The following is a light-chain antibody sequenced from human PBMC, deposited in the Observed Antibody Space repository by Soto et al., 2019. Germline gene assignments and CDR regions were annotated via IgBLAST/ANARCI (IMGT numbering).Light chain of an antibody. J-gene: IGLJ2*01. Sequence: QSVLTQPASVSGSPGQSITISCTGTSGDVGSYNYVSWYQQHPGKAPTVMIYDVSNRPSGVSTRFSGSKSGNTASLTISGLQAEDEADYYCSSFTSITTLIFGGGTKVTVL. CDR1: SGDVGSYNY. CDR3: SSFTSITTLI. CDR2: DVS. V-gene: IGLV2-14*03.